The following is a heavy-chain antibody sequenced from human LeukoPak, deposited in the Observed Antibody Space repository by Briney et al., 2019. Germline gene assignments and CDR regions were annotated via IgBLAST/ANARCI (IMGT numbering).Heavy chain of an antibody. Sequence: GGSLRLSCAASGFTFDDYAMHWVRQAPGKGLEWVSLISGDGGSTYYADSVKGRFTISRDNSKNSLYLQMNSLRTEDTALYYCAKGAYYCSSTSCYRNYFDYWGQGTLVTVSS. D-gene: IGHD2-2*01. V-gene: IGHV3-43*02. CDR1: GFTFDDYA. CDR3: AKGAYYCSSTSCYRNYFDY. CDR2: ISGDGGST. J-gene: IGHJ4*02.